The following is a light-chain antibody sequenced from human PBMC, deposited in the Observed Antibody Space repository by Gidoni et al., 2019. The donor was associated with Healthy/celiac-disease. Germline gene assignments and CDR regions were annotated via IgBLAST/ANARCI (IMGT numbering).Light chain of an antibody. CDR3: SSYTSSSTPVV. Sequence: QPASVSGSPGQSIPISCTGTSSDVGGYNYVSWYQQHPGKAPKLMIYDVSNRPSGVSNRFSGSKSGNTASLTISGLQAEDEADYYCSSYTSSSTPVVFGGGTKLTVL. V-gene: IGLV2-14*03. J-gene: IGLJ2*01. CDR2: DVS. CDR1: SSDVGGYNY.